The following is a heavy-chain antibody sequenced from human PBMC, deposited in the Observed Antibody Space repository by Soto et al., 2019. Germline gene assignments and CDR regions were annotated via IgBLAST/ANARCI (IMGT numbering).Heavy chain of an antibody. CDR2: SSATGAGT. CDR3: AKDRRAGGNYGFDSDF. D-gene: IGHD1-7*01. CDR1: GFTFSSYG. V-gene: IGHV3-23*01. Sequence: EVQLLESGGGLVQPGGSLRLSCAASGFTFSSYGMTWVRQAPGKGLEWVSFSSATGAGTYYADSVQGRFTISRDNSKNTLYLQMTSLRADDTAVYYCAKDRRAGGNYGFDSDFWGQGALVIVSS. J-gene: IGHJ4*02.